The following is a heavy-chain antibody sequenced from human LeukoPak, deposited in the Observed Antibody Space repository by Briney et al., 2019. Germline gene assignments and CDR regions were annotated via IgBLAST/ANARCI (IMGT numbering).Heavy chain of an antibody. J-gene: IGHJ4*02. V-gene: IGHV4-59*08. CDR3: ARHSSGYYGHFDY. CDR1: GGSISSYY. CDR2: IYYSGST. D-gene: IGHD3-22*01. Sequence: SETLSLTCTVSGGSISSYYWSWIRQPPGKGLEWIGYIYYSGSTNYNPSLKSRVTISVDTSKNQFSLKLSSVTAAGTAVYYCARHSSGYYGHFDYWGQGTLVTVSS.